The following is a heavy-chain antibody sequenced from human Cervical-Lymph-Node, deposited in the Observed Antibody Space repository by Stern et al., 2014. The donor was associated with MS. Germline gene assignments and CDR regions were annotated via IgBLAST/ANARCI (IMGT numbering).Heavy chain of an antibody. D-gene: IGHD3-10*01. CDR3: ARGGGYSYSTLDY. Sequence: VQLVQSGAEVKKPGASVKVSCKASEYTITDYYTHWVRQAPGHGLEWMGWINPNSGGSYAAQKFQGRLTMTRDTSISTAYMELSSLRSDDTAVYYCARGGGYSYSTLDYWGQGTQVTVSS. V-gene: IGHV1-2*02. J-gene: IGHJ4*02. CDR2: INPNSGGS. CDR1: EYTITDYY.